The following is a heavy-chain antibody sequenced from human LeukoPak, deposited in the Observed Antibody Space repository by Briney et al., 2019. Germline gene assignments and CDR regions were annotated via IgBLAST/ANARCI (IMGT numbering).Heavy chain of an antibody. J-gene: IGHJ5*02. Sequence: SETLSLTCTVSGGSISSSSYYWGWIRQPPGKGLEWIGSIYYSGSTYYNPSLKSRVTISVDTSKNQFSLKLSSVTAADTAVYYCARLMRPLGLMVRGAYHWFDPWGQGTLVTVSS. D-gene: IGHD3-10*01. CDR1: GGSISSSSYY. V-gene: IGHV4-39*07. CDR2: IYYSGST. CDR3: ARLMRPLGLMVRGAYHWFDP.